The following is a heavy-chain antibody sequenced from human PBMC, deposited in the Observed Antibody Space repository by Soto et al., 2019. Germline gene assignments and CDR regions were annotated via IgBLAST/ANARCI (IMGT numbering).Heavy chain of an antibody. CDR3: ARVPIAVAGTLYYYYGMDV. Sequence: QVQLVQSGAEVKKPGASVKVSCKASGYTFTSYGISWVRQAPGQGLEWMGWISAYNGNTNYAQKLQGRVTMTTDTPTSTAYMELRSLRSDDTAVYYCARVPIAVAGTLYYYYGMDVWGQGTTVTVSS. D-gene: IGHD6-19*01. J-gene: IGHJ6*02. V-gene: IGHV1-18*01. CDR1: GYTFTSYG. CDR2: ISAYNGNT.